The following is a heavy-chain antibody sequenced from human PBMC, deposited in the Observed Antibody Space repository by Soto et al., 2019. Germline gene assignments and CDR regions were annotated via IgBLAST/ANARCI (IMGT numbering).Heavy chain of an antibody. CDR2: IKQDGSEK. J-gene: IGHJ6*02. D-gene: IGHD5-12*01. CDR1: GFTFSSYW. V-gene: IGHV3-7*03. CDR3: ARGGYSGYPVYYGMDV. Sequence: GGSLRLSCAASGFTFSSYWMSWVRQAPGKGLEWVANIKQDGSEKYYVDSVKGRFTISRDNAKNSLYLQMNSLRAEDTAVYYCARGGYSGYPVYYGMDVWGQGTTVTVSS.